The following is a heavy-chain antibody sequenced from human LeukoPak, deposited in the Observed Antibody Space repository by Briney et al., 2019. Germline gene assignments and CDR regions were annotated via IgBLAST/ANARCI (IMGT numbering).Heavy chain of an antibody. CDR3: ARDACGGGSCYSIDY. D-gene: IGHD2-15*01. Sequence: GGSLRLSCAASGLTVSSNYMSWVRQAPGEGLEWVSVIYSDGGGGTTYYADSVKGRFTISRDNSKNTLYLQMNSLRAEDTAVYYCARDACGGGSCYSIDYWGQGTLVTVSS. V-gene: IGHV3-53*05. CDR2: IYSDGGGGTT. J-gene: IGHJ4*02. CDR1: GLTVSSNY.